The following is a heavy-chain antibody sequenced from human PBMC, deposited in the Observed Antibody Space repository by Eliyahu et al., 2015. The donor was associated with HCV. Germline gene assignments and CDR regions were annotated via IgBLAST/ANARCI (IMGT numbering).Heavy chain of an antibody. Sequence: QVQLVQSGSELKXPGASVKVSXXAXGYSFSTXPINWVRQAPGQGLEWMGWIYTSTGNPTYAPGFTGRFVLSLDTSVNTAYLEINSLKAEDTAVYYCARGSQAPVISIFHYWGQGTLVTVSS. CDR3: ARGSQAPVISIFHY. V-gene: IGHV7-4-1*02. J-gene: IGHJ4*02. CDR1: GYSFSTXP. D-gene: IGHD3-22*01. CDR2: IYTSTGNP.